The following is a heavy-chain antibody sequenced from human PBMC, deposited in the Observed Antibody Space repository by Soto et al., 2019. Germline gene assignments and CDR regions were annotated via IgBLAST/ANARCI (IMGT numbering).Heavy chain of an antibody. CDR3: AREHEKGGSYLDY. V-gene: IGHV4-31*03. J-gene: IGHJ4*02. Sequence: QVQLQESGPGLVKPSQTLSLTCTVSGGSISSGGYYWSWIRQHPEKGLEWIGYIYYSGSTYYNPSLKSRVTISVDTSKNQFSLKLSSVTAADTAVYYCAREHEKGGSYLDYWGQGTLVTVSS. D-gene: IGHD3-16*02. CDR1: GGSISSGGYY. CDR2: IYYSGST.